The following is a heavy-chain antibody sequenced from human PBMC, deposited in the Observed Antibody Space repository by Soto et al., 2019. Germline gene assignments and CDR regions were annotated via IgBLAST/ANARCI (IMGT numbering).Heavy chain of an antibody. CDR2: IYYSGST. CDR1: GGSISSYY. J-gene: IGHJ4*02. D-gene: IGHD6-13*01. Sequence: PSETLSLTCTVSGGSISSYYWSWIRQPPGKGLEWIGYIYYSGSTNYNPSLKSRVTISVDTSKNQFSLKLSSVTAVDTAVYYCARRQSSSWYGLWGQGTLVTVSS. V-gene: IGHV4-59*08. CDR3: ARRQSSSWYGL.